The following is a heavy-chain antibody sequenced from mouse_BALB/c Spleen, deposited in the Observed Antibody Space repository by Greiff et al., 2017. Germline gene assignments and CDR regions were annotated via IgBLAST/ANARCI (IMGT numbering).Heavy chain of an antibody. J-gene: IGHJ3*01. Sequence: EVKLQESGPSLVKPSQTLSLTCSVTGDSITSGYWNWIRKFPGNKLEYMGYISYSGSTYYNPSLKSRISITRDTSKNQYYLQLNSVTTEDTATYYCARSARYGNSPFAYWGQGTLVTVSA. V-gene: IGHV3-8*02. CDR2: ISYSGST. CDR3: ARSARYGNSPFAY. D-gene: IGHD2-10*02. CDR1: GDSITSGY.